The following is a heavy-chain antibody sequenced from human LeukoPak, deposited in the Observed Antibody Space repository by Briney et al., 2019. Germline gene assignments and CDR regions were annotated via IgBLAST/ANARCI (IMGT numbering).Heavy chain of an antibody. D-gene: IGHD1-26*01. CDR1: GYTFTGYY. V-gene: IGHV1-2*02. CDR2: INPNSGGT. J-gene: IGHJ4*02. CDR3: ARVRRTALGEPFDY. Sequence: ASVKVSCKASGYTFTGYYMHWVRQAPGQGLEWMGWINPNSGGTNYAQKFQGRVTMTRDTSISTAYMKLSRLRSDDTAVYYCARVRRTALGEPFDYWGQGTLVTVSS.